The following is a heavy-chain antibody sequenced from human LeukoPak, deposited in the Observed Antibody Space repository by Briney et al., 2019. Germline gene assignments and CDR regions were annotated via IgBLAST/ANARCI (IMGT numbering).Heavy chain of an antibody. J-gene: IGHJ3*01. D-gene: IGHD2-8*01. V-gene: IGHV3-64*01. CDR1: GFTFTTYA. Sequence: GGSLRLSCAASGFTFTTYAMNWVRQAPGKGLEFVSAITNNGGKTYYANSVKGRFTISRDNSKNTLYLQMGSLRAEDVAVYYCARVATNDRRNAFDVWGQGTMVTVSS. CDR3: ARVATNDRRNAFDV. CDR2: ITNNGGKT.